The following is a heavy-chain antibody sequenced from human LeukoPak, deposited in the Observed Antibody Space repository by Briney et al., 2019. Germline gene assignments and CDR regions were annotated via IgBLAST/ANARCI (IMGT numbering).Heavy chain of an antibody. Sequence: GGSLRLSCAASGFTLSDYSMNWVRQAPGKGVEWVSYIGIDSGNTNYADSVKGRFTISGDKAKHSLYLQMNSLRVEDTAVYYCARDYKYAFDNWGQGTLVTVSS. J-gene: IGHJ4*02. V-gene: IGHV3-48*01. CDR2: IGIDSGNT. D-gene: IGHD5-24*01. CDR1: GFTLSDYS. CDR3: ARDYKYAFDN.